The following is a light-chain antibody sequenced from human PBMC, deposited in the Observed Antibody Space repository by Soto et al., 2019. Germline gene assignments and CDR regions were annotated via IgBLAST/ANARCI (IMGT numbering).Light chain of an antibody. CDR3: QQYNSWPPA. V-gene: IGKV3-15*01. CDR2: DAS. Sequence: EIVMTQSPATPSVSPGERATLSCRVSQSVSSNLAWYQQKPGQAPRLLIYDASTRATGIPARFSGSGSGTEFTLTISSLHSEDFAVYYCQQYNSWPPAFGQGTKVDIK. J-gene: IGKJ1*01. CDR1: QSVSSN.